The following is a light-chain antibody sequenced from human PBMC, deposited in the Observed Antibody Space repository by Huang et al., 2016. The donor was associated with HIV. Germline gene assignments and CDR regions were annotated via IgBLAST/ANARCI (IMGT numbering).Light chain of an antibody. Sequence: DIQMTQSPSSLSAFVGDTVTITCRASQGIGNSLAWYQQKPGRPPKLLIYVASTLQSGVPSRFSGSGSGTDFTLTISNLQTEDVATYYCQKYDSAPRTFGQGTRV. CDR1: QGIGNS. V-gene: IGKV1-27*01. J-gene: IGKJ1*01. CDR2: VAS. CDR3: QKYDSAPRT.